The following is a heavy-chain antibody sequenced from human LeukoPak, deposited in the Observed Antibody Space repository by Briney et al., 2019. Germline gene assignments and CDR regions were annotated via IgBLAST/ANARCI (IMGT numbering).Heavy chain of an antibody. D-gene: IGHD3-10*01. CDR1: AFSVRNDN. V-gene: IGHV3-53*01. J-gene: IGHJ4*02. Sequence: SGVVLSLSTASSAFSVRNDNSRGLRHPRGKEKEWVSVIYSGGSTYYADSVKGRFTISRDNSKNTLYLQMNSLRAEDTAVYYCARETRLLWFGEIGYFDYWGEGTLVTVSS. CDR2: IYSGGST. CDR3: ARETRLLWFGEIGYFDY.